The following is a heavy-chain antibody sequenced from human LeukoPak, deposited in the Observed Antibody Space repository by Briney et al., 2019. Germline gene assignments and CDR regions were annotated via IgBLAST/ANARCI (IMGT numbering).Heavy chain of an antibody. V-gene: IGHV1-18*01. CDR3: ARDGPMGLAVAYADY. D-gene: IGHD6-19*01. Sequence: ASVKVSCKASGYTFTSYGISWVRQAPGQGLEWMGWISAYNGNTNYARKLQGRVTMTTDTSTSTAYMELRSLRSDDTAVYYCARDGPMGLAVAYADYWGQGTLVTVSS. J-gene: IGHJ4*02. CDR2: ISAYNGNT. CDR1: GYTFTSYG.